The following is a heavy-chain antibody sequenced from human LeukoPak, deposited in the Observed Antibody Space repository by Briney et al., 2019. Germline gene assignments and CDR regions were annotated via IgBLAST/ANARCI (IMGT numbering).Heavy chain of an antibody. CDR1: GFTFSSYG. CDR2: ISYDGSNK. V-gene: IGHV3-30*03. CDR3: AREEWELYYFDY. Sequence: PGRSLRLSCAASGFTFSSYGMHWVRQAPGKGLEWVAVISYDGSNKYYADSVKGRFTISRDNSKNTLYLQMNSLRAEDTAVYYCAREEWELYYFDYWGQGTLVTVSS. D-gene: IGHD1-26*01. J-gene: IGHJ4*02.